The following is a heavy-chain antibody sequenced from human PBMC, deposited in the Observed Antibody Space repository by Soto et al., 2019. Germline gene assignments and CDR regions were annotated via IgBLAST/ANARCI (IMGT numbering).Heavy chain of an antibody. CDR2: VSICGST. CDR3: AKRRGDGGHFDY. Sequence: DVQLLESGGGLVQPEGSLRLSCAASGFTFSSYAMGWVRQGPWKGLEWVAVVSICGSTLYADSVRGRFTISIDNSKNTLSMQMNSLTAEDTAVYFCAKRRGDGGHFDYWGQGALVTVSS. V-gene: IGHV3-23*01. J-gene: IGHJ4*02. D-gene: IGHD2-21*02. CDR1: GFTFSSYA.